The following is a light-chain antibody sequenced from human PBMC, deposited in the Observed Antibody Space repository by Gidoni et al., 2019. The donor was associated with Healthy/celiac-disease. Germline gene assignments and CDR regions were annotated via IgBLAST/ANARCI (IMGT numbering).Light chain of an antibody. J-gene: IGLJ1*01. Sequence: QSALTQPASESGSPGQSITISCTGTSSDVGSYNLVSWYQQHPGKAPKLMIYEGSKRPSGVSNRFSGSKSGNTASLTISGLQAEDEADYYCCSYAGNSSYVFGTGTKITVL. CDR1: SSDVGSYNL. CDR3: CSYAGNSSYV. V-gene: IGLV2-23*01. CDR2: EGS.